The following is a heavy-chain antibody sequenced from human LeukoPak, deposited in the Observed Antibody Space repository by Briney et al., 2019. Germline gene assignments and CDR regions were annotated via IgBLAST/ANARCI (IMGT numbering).Heavy chain of an antibody. J-gene: IGHJ4*02. V-gene: IGHV3-23*01. D-gene: IGHD3-22*01. CDR1: GFTFSSYA. CDR2: ISGSGGST. Sequence: PGGSLRLSCAASGFTFSSYAMSWVRQAPGKGLEWVSAISGSGGSTYYADSVKGRFTISRDNSKNTLYLQMNSLRAEDTAVYYCAKYPAAYYYDSSGYYFASSWGQGTLVTVSS. CDR3: AKYPAAYYYDSSGYYFASS.